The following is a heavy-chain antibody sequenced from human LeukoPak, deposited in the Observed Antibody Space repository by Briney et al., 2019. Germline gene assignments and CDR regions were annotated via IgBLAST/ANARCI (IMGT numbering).Heavy chain of an antibody. CDR1: EFTVSNYW. J-gene: IGHJ4*02. CDR3: ARDSGYYDILTGYVPFDY. Sequence: PGGSLRLSCAASEFTVSNYWMTWVRQAPGKGLEWVANINQDGSEKYYVDSVKGRFTISRDNAKKSLWLQMNSLRAEDTAVYYCARDSGYYDILTGYVPFDYWGQGTLVTVSS. CDR2: INQDGSEK. D-gene: IGHD3-9*01. V-gene: IGHV3-7*01.